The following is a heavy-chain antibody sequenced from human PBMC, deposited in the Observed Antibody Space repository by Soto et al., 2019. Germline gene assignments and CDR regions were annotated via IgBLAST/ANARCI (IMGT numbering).Heavy chain of an antibody. CDR2: INAGNGNT. CDR3: ARDLAAFDP. Sequence: QVQLVQSGAEEKKPGASVKVSCKASGYTFTSYAMHWVRQAPGQRLEWMGRINAGNGNTKYSHKVQGRDTLTRDTAASTASMELSSLRSEDAAVYYCARDLAAFDPWGQVTLVTVSS. J-gene: IGHJ5*02. V-gene: IGHV1-3*05. CDR1: GYTFTSYA.